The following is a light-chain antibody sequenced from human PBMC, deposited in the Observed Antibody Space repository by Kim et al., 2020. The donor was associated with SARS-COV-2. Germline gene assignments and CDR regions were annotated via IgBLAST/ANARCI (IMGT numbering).Light chain of an antibody. Sequence: GQWVTISCSGSSSNIGNNYVCWYQQLPGTAPKLLIYRNNQRPSGVPDRFSASKSGTSASLAISGLRSEDEADYYCAVWDDSLSGRVFGGGTQLTVL. V-gene: IGLV1-47*01. CDR1: SSNIGNNY. J-gene: IGLJ3*02. CDR3: AVWDDSLSGRV. CDR2: RNN.